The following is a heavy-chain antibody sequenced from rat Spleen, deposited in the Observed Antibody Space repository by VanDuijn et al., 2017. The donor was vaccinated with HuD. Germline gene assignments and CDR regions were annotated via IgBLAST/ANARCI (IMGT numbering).Heavy chain of an antibody. Sequence: EVQLVESDGGLVQPGRSLKLSCAASGFTFSDYYIAWVRQAPTKGLAWVASISTGGGNTYYRDSVQGRFTISSDNAKNTQYLQMDSLRSEETATYYCAMGDEVPRGFDYWGQGVMVTVSS. J-gene: IGHJ2*01. V-gene: IGHV5S11*01. D-gene: IGHD3-7*01. CDR3: AMGDEVPRGFDY. CDR2: ISTGGGNT. CDR1: GFTFSDYY.